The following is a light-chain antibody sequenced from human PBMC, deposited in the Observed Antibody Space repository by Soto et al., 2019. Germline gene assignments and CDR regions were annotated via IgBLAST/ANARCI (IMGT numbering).Light chain of an antibody. J-gene: IGKJ1*01. Sequence: SGLPQTPGTLSLSPGERATVSCRSSQSVSSSYLAWYQQKPGQAPRLLIYGASSRATGIPDRFSGSGSGTDFTLTISRLQAEDFALYYCHQYGSSPRPFGEGTKVDIK. CDR1: QSVSSSY. CDR3: HQYGSSPRP. CDR2: GAS. V-gene: IGKV3-20*01.